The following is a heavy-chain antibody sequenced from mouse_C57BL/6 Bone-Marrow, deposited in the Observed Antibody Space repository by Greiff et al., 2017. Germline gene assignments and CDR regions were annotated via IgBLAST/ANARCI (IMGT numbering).Heavy chain of an antibody. J-gene: IGHJ2*01. Sequence: EVQLQQSGAELVRPGSSVKLSCTASGFNIKDDYIHWVKQRPEQGLEWIGWIDPEVGDTEYASKFQGKATITSDTSSNTAYLQLSSLTSEDTAVYYCSACEGDYVDFWGQGTPLTVAS. CDR2: IDPEVGDT. V-gene: IGHV14-4*01. CDR1: GFNIKDDY. D-gene: IGHD3-1*01. CDR3: SACEGDYVDF.